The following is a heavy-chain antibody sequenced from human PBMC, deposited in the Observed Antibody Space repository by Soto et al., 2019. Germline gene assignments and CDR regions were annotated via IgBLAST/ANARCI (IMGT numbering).Heavy chain of an antibody. Sequence: SLLLSFSSSFFPFSSYSINFVLPSPVKGLEWVSSISSSSSYIYYADSVKGRFTISRDNAKNSLYLQMNSLRAEDTAVYYCARDPPQVLRYFDWLLGGMDVWGQGTTVTVSS. CDR1: FFPFSSYS. CDR2: ISSSSSYI. CDR3: ARDPPQVLRYFDWLLGGMDV. D-gene: IGHD3-9*01. J-gene: IGHJ6*02. V-gene: IGHV3-21*01.